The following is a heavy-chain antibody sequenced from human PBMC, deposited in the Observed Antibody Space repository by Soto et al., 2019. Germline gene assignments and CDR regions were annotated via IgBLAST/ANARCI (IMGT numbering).Heavy chain of an antibody. CDR3: ARDQDCSGGSCYEVGAFDI. V-gene: IGHV4-4*02. CDR2: IYHSGST. D-gene: IGHD2-15*01. CDR1: SGSISSSNW. J-gene: IGHJ3*02. Sequence: SETLSLTCAVSSGSISSSNWWSWVRQPPGKGLEWIGEIYHSGSTNYNPSLKSRVTISVDKSKNQFSLKLSSVTAADTAVYYCARDQDCSGGSCYEVGAFDIWGQGTMVTVSS.